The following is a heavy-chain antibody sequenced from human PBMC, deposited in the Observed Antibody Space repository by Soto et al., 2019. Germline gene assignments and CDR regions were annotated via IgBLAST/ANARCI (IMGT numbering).Heavy chain of an antibody. D-gene: IGHD3-16*01. CDR2: MYYNGNI. V-gene: IGHV4-59*01. CDR3: ASGGNWFDP. J-gene: IGHJ5*02. Sequence: SETLSLTCNVSGGAISSYYWTWVRQSPEKGLEWIGYMYYNGNINYNPSLKSRVTISIDTSKNQFSLTLKSVTAADTAVYYCASGGNWFDPWDQGVLVTVSS. CDR1: GGAISSYY.